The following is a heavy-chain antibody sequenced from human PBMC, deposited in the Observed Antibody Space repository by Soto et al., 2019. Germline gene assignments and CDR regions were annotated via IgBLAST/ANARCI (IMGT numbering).Heavy chain of an antibody. CDR3: ASFFGYKNHIDY. V-gene: IGHV4-31*03. Sequence: LSLTCTVSVGSISSDGYYWTWIRQHPGKGLEWIGYIYYSGSTYYNPSLKSRASISVDTSRNQFSLKLSSVTAADTAVYFCASFFGYKNHIDYWGQGSLVTVSS. CDR2: IYYSGST. CDR1: VGSISSDGYY. J-gene: IGHJ4*02. D-gene: IGHD1-1*01.